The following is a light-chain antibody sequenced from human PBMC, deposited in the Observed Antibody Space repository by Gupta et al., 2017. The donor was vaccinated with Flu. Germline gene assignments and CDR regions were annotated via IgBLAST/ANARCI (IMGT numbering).Light chain of an antibody. J-gene: IGLJ1*01. Sequence: QSVLTQPPSLSGAPGQRVTISCTGSSPNIGAGYDVQWYQQLPGTAPKLLIYGSSNRPSGVPDRFSASKPGTSASLAITGLQAEDEADYYCQSHDSSLSGYVFGTGTKVTVL. CDR1: SPNIGAGYD. V-gene: IGLV1-40*01. CDR2: GSS. CDR3: QSHDSSLSGYV.